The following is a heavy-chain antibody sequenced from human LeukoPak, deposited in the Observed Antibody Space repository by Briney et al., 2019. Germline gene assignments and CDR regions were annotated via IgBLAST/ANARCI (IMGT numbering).Heavy chain of an antibody. CDR2: TRNKANSHTT. CDR1: GFTFSDHY. D-gene: IGHD6-19*01. CDR3: ARSGIAVAGPPYYYYYGMDV. J-gene: IGHJ6*04. V-gene: IGHV3-72*01. Sequence: PGGSLRLSCAASGFTFSDHYMDRVRQAPGKGLEWVGRTRNKANSHTTEYAASVKGRFTISRDDSKNSLYLQMNSLKTEDTAVYYCARSGIAVAGPPYYYYYGMDVWGKGTTVTVSS.